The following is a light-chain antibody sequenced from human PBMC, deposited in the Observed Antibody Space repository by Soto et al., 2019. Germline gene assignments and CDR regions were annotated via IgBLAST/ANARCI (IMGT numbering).Light chain of an antibody. CDR2: AAS. CDR3: QQSYSISWT. CDR1: QSISSY. Sequence: DIQMTQSPSSLSASVGDRATISCRASQSISSYLDWYQQKPGQAPKLLIYAASSLPTGVPSRFSGSGSGTDFTLTISSLQPEDFATYYCQQSYSISWTFGQGTKVDI. J-gene: IGKJ1*01. V-gene: IGKV1-39*01.